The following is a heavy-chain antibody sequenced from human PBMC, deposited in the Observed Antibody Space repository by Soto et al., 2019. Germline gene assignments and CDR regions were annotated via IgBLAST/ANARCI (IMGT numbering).Heavy chain of an antibody. Sequence: EVQLVESGGGLIQPGGSLRLSCAVSGFTVSNNYMSWVRQAPGKGLEGVSVIYSGGYTAYGDSVKGRFTISRDNSKTPLYPKVKSLGAAYPAVFFGGAHPGGGGYWGQGTLVTVSS. CDR1: GFTVSNNY. J-gene: IGHJ4*02. V-gene: IGHV3-53*01. CDR3: GAHPGGGGY. D-gene: IGHD3-10*01. CDR2: IYSGGYT.